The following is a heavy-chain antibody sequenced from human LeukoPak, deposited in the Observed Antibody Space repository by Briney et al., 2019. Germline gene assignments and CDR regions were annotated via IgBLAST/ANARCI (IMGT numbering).Heavy chain of an antibody. Sequence: PXGSXRLSCAASGFTFSSYAMSWVRQAPGKGLEWVSSISSSSYIYYADSVKGRFTISRDNAKNSLFLQMNSLRAEDTAVYYCTRVRCSGGTCYSSDYWGQGTLVXVSS. CDR2: ISSSSYI. D-gene: IGHD2-15*01. J-gene: IGHJ4*02. V-gene: IGHV3-21*01. CDR1: GFTFSSYA. CDR3: TRVRCSGGTCYSSDY.